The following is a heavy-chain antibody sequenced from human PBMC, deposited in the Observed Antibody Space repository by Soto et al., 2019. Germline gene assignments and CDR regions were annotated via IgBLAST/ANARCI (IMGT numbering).Heavy chain of an antibody. Sequence: SETLSLTCTVSGGSISSSSYFWGWIRQPPGKGLEWIGSIYYSGSTYYNPSLKNRVNVSVDTSKNQFSLKLSPVTAADTAVYYCARHPSDFWFDPWGQGTLVTVSS. CDR3: ARHPSDFWFDP. CDR1: GGSISSSSYF. D-gene: IGHD2-21*02. J-gene: IGHJ5*02. V-gene: IGHV4-39*01. CDR2: IYYSGST.